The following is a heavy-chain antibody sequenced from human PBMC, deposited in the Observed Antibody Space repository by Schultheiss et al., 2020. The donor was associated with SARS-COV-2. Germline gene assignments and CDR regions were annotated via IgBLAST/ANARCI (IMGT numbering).Heavy chain of an antibody. CDR1: GFTLSDYY. J-gene: IGHJ4*02. CDR3: ARHGGRRGYNFWSENL. CDR2: ISRSGTTI. D-gene: IGHD3-3*01. Sequence: GGSLRLSCEASGFTLSDYYMSWIRQTPGKGLEWLSDISRSGTTIYYADSVKGRFTISRDNTNSLYLQMTSLTADDTAVYYCARHGGRRGYNFWSENLWGQGTLLTVS. V-gene: IGHV3-11*01.